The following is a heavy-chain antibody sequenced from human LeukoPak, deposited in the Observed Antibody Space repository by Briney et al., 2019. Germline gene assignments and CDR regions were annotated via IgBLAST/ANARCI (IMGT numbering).Heavy chain of an antibody. CDR3: ARYVPVRTGTTRASFDY. J-gene: IGHJ4*02. CDR2: INQSGDT. CDR1: GGSFSDYD. D-gene: IGHD1-1*01. V-gene: IGHV4-34*01. Sequence: SETLSLTCAVYGGSFSDYDWGWIRQPPGKGLEWIGEINQSGDTNCDPSLKSRVTMSIDTSKSHFSLNLRSVTAADTAVYYCARYVPVRTGTTRASFDYWGQGTLVTVSS.